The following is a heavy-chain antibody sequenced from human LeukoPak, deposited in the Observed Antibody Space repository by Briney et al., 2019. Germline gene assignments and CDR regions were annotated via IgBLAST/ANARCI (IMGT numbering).Heavy chain of an antibody. D-gene: IGHD2/OR15-2a*01. CDR1: GNYW. J-gene: IGHJ4*02. CDR3: VSFYETY. CDR2: INSDGSWT. Sequence: GGSLRLSCAASGNYWMHWVRQAPEKGLVWVSHINSDGSWTSYADSVKGRFTISKDNAKNTVYLQMNSLRAEDTAVYYCVSFYETYWGRGTLVTVSS. V-gene: IGHV3-74*01.